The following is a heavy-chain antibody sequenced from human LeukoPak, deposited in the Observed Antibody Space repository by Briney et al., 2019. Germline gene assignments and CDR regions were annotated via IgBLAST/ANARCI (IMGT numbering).Heavy chain of an antibody. D-gene: IGHD6-13*01. CDR2: IYSGGST. J-gene: IGHJ3*02. CDR1: GFTVSSNY. Sequence: GGSLRLSCAASGFTVSSNYMSWVRQAPGKGLEWVSVIYSGGSTYYADSVKGRFTISRDNSKNTLYLQMNSLRAEDTAVYYCAADRKWFKAGSSSWPRAYAFDIWGQGTMVTVSS. CDR3: AADRKWFKAGSSSWPRAYAFDI. V-gene: IGHV3-53*01.